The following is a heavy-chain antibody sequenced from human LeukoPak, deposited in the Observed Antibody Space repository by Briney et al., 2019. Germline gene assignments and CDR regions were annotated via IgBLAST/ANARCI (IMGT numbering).Heavy chain of an antibody. V-gene: IGHV3-23*01. Sequence: GGSLRLSCAASGFAFSSYAMNWVRQAPGKGLEWLSGIGATGGSTFYADSVKGRFTISRDNSKNTLYLQMNSLRAEDTAFYYCAKDRSVVIPAAAGYWGQGTVITVSS. CDR2: IGATGGST. CDR1: GFAFSSYA. J-gene: IGHJ4*02. CDR3: AKDRSVVIPAAAGY. D-gene: IGHD2-2*01.